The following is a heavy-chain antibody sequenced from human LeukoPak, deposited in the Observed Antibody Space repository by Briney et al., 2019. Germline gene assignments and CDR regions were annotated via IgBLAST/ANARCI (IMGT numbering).Heavy chain of an antibody. CDR1: GFTFSSYA. V-gene: IGHV3-30*01. Sequence: GGSLRLSWAASGFTFSSYAMHWVRQAPGKGLEWVAVISYDGSNKYYADSVKGRFTISRDNSKNTLYLQMNSLRAEDTAVYYCVLVSYWGQGTLVTVSS. CDR3: VLVSY. D-gene: IGHD2/OR15-2a*01. CDR2: ISYDGSNK. J-gene: IGHJ4*02.